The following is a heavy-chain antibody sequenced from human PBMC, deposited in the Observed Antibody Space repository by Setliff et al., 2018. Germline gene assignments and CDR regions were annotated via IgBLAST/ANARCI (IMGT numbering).Heavy chain of an antibody. CDR2: IYPGDSDT. CDR3: ARHPYYDSSGYYSYFDS. J-gene: IGHJ4*02. Sequence: GESLKISCKGSGYAFTNYWIAWVRQMPGKGLEWMGIIYPGDSDTRYSPAFQGQVTISADRSINTAYLQWNGLKASDTAIYYCARHPYYDSSGYYSYFDSWGQGALVTVS. D-gene: IGHD3-22*01. V-gene: IGHV5-51*01. CDR1: GYAFTNYW.